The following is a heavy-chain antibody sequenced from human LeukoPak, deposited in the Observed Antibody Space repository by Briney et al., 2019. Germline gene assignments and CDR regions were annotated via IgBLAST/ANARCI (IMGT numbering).Heavy chain of an antibody. Sequence: GGSLRLSCAASEFTFSDAWMSWVRQAPGKGLDWVGRIKSKTHGGTTEYAAPVKGRFTISRDDSKTTVYLQMNRLKSEDAAMYYCTTERPYFDNWGQGTLVTVSS. J-gene: IGHJ4*02. V-gene: IGHV3-15*01. CDR1: EFTFSDAW. CDR2: IKSKTHGGTT. CDR3: TTERPYFDN.